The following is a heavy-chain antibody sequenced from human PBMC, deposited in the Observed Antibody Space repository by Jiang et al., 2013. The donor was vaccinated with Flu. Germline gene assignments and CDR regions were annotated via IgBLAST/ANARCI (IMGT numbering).Heavy chain of an antibody. CDR3: ARGGYFDY. Sequence: GLVKPSETLSLTCTVSGGSISSYYWSWIRQPPGKGLEWIGYIYYSGSTNYNPSLKSRVTISVDTSKNQFSLKLSSVTAADTAVYYCARGGYFDYWGQGTLVTVSS. CDR2: IYYSGST. V-gene: IGHV4-59*01. CDR1: GGSISSYY. J-gene: IGHJ4*02. D-gene: IGHD3-16*01.